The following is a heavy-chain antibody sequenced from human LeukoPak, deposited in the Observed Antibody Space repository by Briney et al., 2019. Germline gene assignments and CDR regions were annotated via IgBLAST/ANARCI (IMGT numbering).Heavy chain of an antibody. CDR2: ISHSGGT. Sequence: SETLSLTCTVSGGSISSGDYYWSWIRQPPGKGLEWIAYISHSGGTSYNPFLKSRGTISLDTSRNQFSLKLTSVTPADTAVYYCARDFQGGPNDPWGQGTLVTVSP. J-gene: IGHJ5*02. V-gene: IGHV4-30-4*01. D-gene: IGHD2-15*01. CDR1: GGSISSGDYY. CDR3: ARDFQGGPNDP.